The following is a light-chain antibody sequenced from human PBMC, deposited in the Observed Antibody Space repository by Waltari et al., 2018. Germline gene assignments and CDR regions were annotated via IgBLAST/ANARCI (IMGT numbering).Light chain of an antibody. CDR1: QSIGDN. CDR2: SAS. Sequence: EIVVTQSPATLSVSPGERATLYCRASQSIGDNLACYQQKPGQPPRLLIYSASRRLPGVPDRFSGSGSGTDFTLTISSLQSEDFAVYYCQQCNDWPPYTFGRGTKLEI. CDR3: QQCNDWPPYT. J-gene: IGKJ2*01. V-gene: IGKV3-15*01.